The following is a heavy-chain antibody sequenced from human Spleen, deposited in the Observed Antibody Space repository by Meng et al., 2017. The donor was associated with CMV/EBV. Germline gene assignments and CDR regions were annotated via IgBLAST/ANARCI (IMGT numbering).Heavy chain of an antibody. Sequence: GESLKISCAASGFTFSTFSMAWVRQAPGRGLEWVASISSSTATVYYAGSVQGRFTISRENARNSLFLQMNSVTAEDTAVYYCARDGSDYYDVIGYGPVDYWGQGVLVTVSS. CDR1: GFTFSTFS. D-gene: IGHD3-22*01. CDR2: ISSSTATV. V-gene: IGHV3-21*06. J-gene: IGHJ4*02. CDR3: ARDGSDYYDVIGYGPVDY.